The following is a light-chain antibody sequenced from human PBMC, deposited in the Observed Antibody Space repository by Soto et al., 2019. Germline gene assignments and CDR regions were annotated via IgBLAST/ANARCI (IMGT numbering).Light chain of an antibody. V-gene: IGKV3-20*01. CDR3: QQYDGVPLT. Sequence: VVSRCPSTLSLSPGERATLFFRASQSLSIGSLAWYQQKPGQAPKLLIYAASTRHTGIPHRFNGSGSGTDFVLTINRLQPEDFVVYYCQQYDGVPLTFGPGTKVDIK. CDR1: QSLSIGS. J-gene: IGKJ3*01. CDR2: AAS.